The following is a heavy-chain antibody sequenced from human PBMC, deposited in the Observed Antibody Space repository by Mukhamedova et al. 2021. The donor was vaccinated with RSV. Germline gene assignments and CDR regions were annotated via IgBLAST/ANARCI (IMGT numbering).Heavy chain of an antibody. V-gene: IGHV3-15*01. D-gene: IGHD2-21*01. Sequence: DYAAPVKGRFTISRDDSKTTLYLQMNSLKTEDTAVYYCTTEYYSSFNYLGQGTLVTVSS. J-gene: IGHJ4*02. CDR3: TTEYYSSFNY.